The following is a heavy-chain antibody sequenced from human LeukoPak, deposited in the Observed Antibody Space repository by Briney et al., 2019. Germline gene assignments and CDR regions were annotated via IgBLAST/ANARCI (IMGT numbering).Heavy chain of an antibody. V-gene: IGHV3-30*02. CDR1: GFTFGSYG. CDR3: AKGVKHIVVLTAQHYFDY. Sequence: GGSLSLSCAASGFTFGSYGMHWVRQAPGKGLEWVTFIRHDGSNKYYADSVKGRFTISRDNSKNTLYLQMNTLRAEDTAVYYCAKGVKHIVVLTAQHYFDYWGQGTLVTVSS. D-gene: IGHD2-21*02. J-gene: IGHJ4*02. CDR2: IRHDGSNK.